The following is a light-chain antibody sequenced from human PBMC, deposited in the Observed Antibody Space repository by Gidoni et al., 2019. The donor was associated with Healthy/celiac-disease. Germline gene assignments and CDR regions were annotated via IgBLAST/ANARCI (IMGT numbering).Light chain of an antibody. CDR3: QQYNTYPLT. CDR2: KAS. J-gene: IGKJ4*01. V-gene: IGKV1-5*03. Sequence: DIQMTPFPSTVSASVGDRVTITCRASQSISTWLAWFQQRPGKAPKLLIYKASSLESGVPSRFSGSRSGTEFTLSINSLQPDDSATYYCQQYNTYPLTFGGGTKVEIK. CDR1: QSISTW.